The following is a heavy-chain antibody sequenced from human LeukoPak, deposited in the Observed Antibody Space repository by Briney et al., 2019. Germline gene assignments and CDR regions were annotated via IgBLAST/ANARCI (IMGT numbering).Heavy chain of an antibody. Sequence: ASVKVSCKASGGTFSSYGISWVRQAPGQGLEWMGGIIPIFGTANYAQEFQGRVTITADEFTSTAYMELSSLRSEDTAVYYCARVSEVVAQALDNWGQGMLVTVSS. J-gene: IGHJ4*02. D-gene: IGHD3-22*01. CDR3: ARVSEVVAQALDN. CDR2: IIPIFGTA. V-gene: IGHV1-69*13. CDR1: GGTFSSYG.